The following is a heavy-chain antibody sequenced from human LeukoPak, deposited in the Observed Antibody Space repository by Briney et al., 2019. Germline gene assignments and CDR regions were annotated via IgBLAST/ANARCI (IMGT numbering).Heavy chain of an antibody. CDR1: GGSFSGYY. D-gene: IGHD2-2*01. CDR2: IYYSGST. Sequence: SETLSLTCAVYGGSFSGYYWGWIRQPPGKGLEWIGSIYYSGSTYYNPSLKSRVTISVDTSKNRFSLKLSSVTAADTAVYYCARHLYCSSTSCSYYYYYYMDVWGKGTTVTVSS. CDR3: ARHLYCSSTSCSYYYYYYMDV. V-gene: IGHV4-39*01. J-gene: IGHJ6*03.